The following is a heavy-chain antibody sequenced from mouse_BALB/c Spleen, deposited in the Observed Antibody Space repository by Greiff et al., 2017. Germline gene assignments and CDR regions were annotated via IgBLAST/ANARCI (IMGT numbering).Heavy chain of an antibody. V-gene: IGHV1-4*02. D-gene: IGHD1-1*01. CDR1: GYTFTSYT. CDR3: ARGGYGSSYGYWYFDV. CDR2: INPSSGYT. J-gene: IGHJ1*01. Sequence: VQLQQSAAELARPGASVKMSCKASGYTFTSYTMHWVKQRPGQGLEWIGYINPSSGYTEYNQKFKDKTTLTADKSSSTAYMQLSSLTSEDSAVYYCARGGYGSSYGYWYFDVWGAGTTVTVSS.